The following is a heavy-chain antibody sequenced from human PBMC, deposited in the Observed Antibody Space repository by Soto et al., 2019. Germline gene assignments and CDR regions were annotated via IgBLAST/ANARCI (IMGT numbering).Heavy chain of an antibody. CDR1: GFTFSSYA. Sequence: PGGSLRLSCAASGFTFSSYAMSWVRQAPGKGLEWVSAISGSGGSTYYADSVKGRFTISRDNSKNTLYLQMNSLRAEDTAVYYCAKDGRATYSSSHFDYWGQGTQVTVSS. CDR2: ISGSGGST. CDR3: AKDGRATYSSSHFDY. D-gene: IGHD6-13*01. V-gene: IGHV3-23*01. J-gene: IGHJ4*02.